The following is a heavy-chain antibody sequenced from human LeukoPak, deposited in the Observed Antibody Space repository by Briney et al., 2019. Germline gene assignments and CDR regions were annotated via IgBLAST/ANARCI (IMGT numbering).Heavy chain of an antibody. Sequence: PGGSLRLSCAASGFTFSSYAMSWVRQAPGKGLEWVSAISGSGGSTYYADSVKGRFTISRDNSKNTLYLQMNSLRAEDTVVYYCASAAYSSGWYGGYYFDYWGQGTLVTVSS. CDR3: ASAAYSSGWYGGYYFDY. V-gene: IGHV3-23*01. J-gene: IGHJ4*02. CDR2: ISGSGGST. CDR1: GFTFSSYA. D-gene: IGHD6-19*01.